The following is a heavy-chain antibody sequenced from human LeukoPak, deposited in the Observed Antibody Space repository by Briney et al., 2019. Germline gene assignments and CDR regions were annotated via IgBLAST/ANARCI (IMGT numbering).Heavy chain of an antibody. V-gene: IGHV1-69*05. Sequence: GASVKVSCKASGGTFSSYAISWVRQAPGQGFEWMGGIIPIFGTANYAQKFQGRVTITTDESTSTAYMELSSLRSEDTAVYYCASNRGDDFDYWGQGTLVTVSS. CDR1: GGTFSSYA. D-gene: IGHD1-14*01. J-gene: IGHJ4*02. CDR2: IIPIFGTA. CDR3: ASNRGDDFDY.